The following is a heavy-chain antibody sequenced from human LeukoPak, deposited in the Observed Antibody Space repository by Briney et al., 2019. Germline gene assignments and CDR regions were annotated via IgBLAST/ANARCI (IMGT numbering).Heavy chain of an antibody. CDR2: IKQDGSER. D-gene: IGHD3-22*01. J-gene: IGHJ4*02. CDR3: ARVKRSPYYYDSSGYYYHYYFDY. CDR1: GFTFSSYW. V-gene: IGHV3-7*01. Sequence: GGSLRLSCAASGFTFSSYWVSWVRQAPGKGLEWVANIKQDGSERYYVDSVKGRFTISRDNAKNSLYLQMNSLRAEDTAVYYCARVKRSPYYYDSSGYYYHYYFDYWGQGTLVTVSS.